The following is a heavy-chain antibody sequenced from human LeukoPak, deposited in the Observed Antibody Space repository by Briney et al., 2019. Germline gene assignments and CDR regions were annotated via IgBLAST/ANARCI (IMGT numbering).Heavy chain of an antibody. CDR3: AQMLEWLLYLDY. Sequence: GGSLRLSCAASGFTFSSYAMSWVRQAPGKGLEWVSAISGSGGSTYYADSVKGRFTISRDNSKNTLYLQMNSLRAEDTAVYYCAQMLEWLLYLDYWGQGTLVTVSS. V-gene: IGHV3-23*01. CDR1: GFTFSSYA. J-gene: IGHJ4*02. D-gene: IGHD3-3*01. CDR2: ISGSGGST.